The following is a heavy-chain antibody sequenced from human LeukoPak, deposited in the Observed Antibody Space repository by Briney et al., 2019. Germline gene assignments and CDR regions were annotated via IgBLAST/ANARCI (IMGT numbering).Heavy chain of an antibody. CDR2: ISGSGGNT. CDR1: GFTFSSYG. CDR3: AKVVSGYHFDY. J-gene: IGHJ4*02. Sequence: GGSLRLSCAASGFTFSSYGMSWVRRAPGKGPEWVSGISGSGGNTYYADSVKGRFTISRDNSQNTLYLQMNTLRAEDAAVYYCAKVVSGYHFDYWGQGTLVTVSS. V-gene: IGHV3-23*01. D-gene: IGHD5-12*01.